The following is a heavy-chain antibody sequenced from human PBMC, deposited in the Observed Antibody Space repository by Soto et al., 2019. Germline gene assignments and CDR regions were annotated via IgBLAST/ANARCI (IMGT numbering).Heavy chain of an antibody. D-gene: IGHD5-18*01. V-gene: IGHV3-21*01. CDR2: ISSNSAYI. J-gene: IGHJ5*02. CDR3: TRYASRYSSPPGWFDP. Sequence: GGSLRLSCAASGFTFSSFTMNWVRQAPGKGMEWVSTISSNSAYIYYTDALRGLFTISKTIAKNSLHLLLNTLTAEYTAVYYSTRYASRYSSPPGWFDPWGPGTLVTVSS. CDR1: GFTFSSFT.